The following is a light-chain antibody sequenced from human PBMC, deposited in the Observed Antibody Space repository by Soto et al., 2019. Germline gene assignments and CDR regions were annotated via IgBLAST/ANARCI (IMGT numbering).Light chain of an antibody. V-gene: IGKV3-15*01. CDR2: GAS. CDR3: QQYNDWPIT. CDR1: QSVSDN. Sequence: EVVLTQSPVTLSMSPGDSATLSCRASQSVSDNFAWYHQKPGQAPRLLIYGASTRATGIPARFSGSGSGTEFTLTISSLQSEDFAVYYCQQYNDWPITFGQGTRLGIK. J-gene: IGKJ5*01.